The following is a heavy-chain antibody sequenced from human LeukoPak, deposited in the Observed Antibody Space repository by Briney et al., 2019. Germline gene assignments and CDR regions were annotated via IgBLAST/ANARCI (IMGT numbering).Heavy chain of an antibody. Sequence: ASVKVSCKASRYTFTGYYMHLVRQAPGQGLEWMGWINPNSGGTNYAQKFQGRVTMTRDTSISTAYMELSSLRSDDTAVYYCARDLRAAAGKLYYVDYWGQGTLVTVSS. CDR2: INPNSGGT. J-gene: IGHJ4*02. D-gene: IGHD6-13*01. V-gene: IGHV1-2*02. CDR3: ARDLRAAAGKLYYVDY. CDR1: RYTFTGYY.